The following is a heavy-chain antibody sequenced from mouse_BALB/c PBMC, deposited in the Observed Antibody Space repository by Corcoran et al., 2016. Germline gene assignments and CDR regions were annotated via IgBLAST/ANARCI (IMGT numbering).Heavy chain of an antibody. V-gene: IGHV14-3*02. CDR1: GFNIKDTY. CDR3: ARDYDYDDAMDY. Sequence: EVQLQQSGAELVKPGASVKLSCTASGFNIKDTYMHWVNQRPEQGLEWIGRIDPANGKTKYDPNFQGKATITADTSSNTAYLQLSSLTSEDTAGYYCARDYDYDDAMDYWGQGTSVTVSS. CDR2: IDPANGKT. J-gene: IGHJ4*01. D-gene: IGHD2-4*01.